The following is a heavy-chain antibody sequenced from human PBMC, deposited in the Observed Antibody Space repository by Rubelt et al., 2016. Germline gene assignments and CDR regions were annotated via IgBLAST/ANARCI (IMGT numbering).Heavy chain of an antibody. CDR2: ISGSGGRT. V-gene: IGHV3-23*01. CDR3: APPISGYSSGWYVY. D-gene: IGHD6-19*01. J-gene: IGHJ4*02. CDR1: GFTFSSYA. Sequence: LVQPGGSLRLSCAASGFTFSSYAMSWVRPAPGKGLEWVSAISGSGGRTYYADSVKGRFTISRDNSKNTLYLQMNSLRAEDTAVYYCAPPISGYSSGWYVYWGQGTLVTVSS.